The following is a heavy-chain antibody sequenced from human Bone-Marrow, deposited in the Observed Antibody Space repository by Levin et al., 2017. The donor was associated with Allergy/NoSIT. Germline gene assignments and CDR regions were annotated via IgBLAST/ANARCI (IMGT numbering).Heavy chain of an antibody. CDR3: ARGTRVVAATWLDY. Sequence: PGGSLRLSCVVSGDSFSPYYWTWIRQSPGKGLEWIGDITHSASTTYNPSLSSRVSILVDPSKNQFSLNLRSVTAADTAVYYCARGTRVVAATWLDYWGQGTLVTVSS. V-gene: IGHV4-34*01. J-gene: IGHJ4*02. D-gene: IGHD2-15*01. CDR1: GDSFSPYY. CDR2: ITHSAST.